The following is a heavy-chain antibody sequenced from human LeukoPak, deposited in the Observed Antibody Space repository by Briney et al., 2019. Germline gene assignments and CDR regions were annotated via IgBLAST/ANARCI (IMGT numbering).Heavy chain of an antibody. V-gene: IGHV1-69*04. J-gene: IGHJ5*02. Sequence: GASVKVSCKASGGTFSSYAISWVRQAPGQGLEWMGRIIPILGIANYAQKFQGRVTITADKSTSTAYMELSSLRSEDTAVYYCAREGIYCSGGSCYALNWFDPWGQGTLVTVSS. CDR1: GGTFSSYA. D-gene: IGHD2-15*01. CDR2: IIPILGIA. CDR3: AREGIYCSGGSCYALNWFDP.